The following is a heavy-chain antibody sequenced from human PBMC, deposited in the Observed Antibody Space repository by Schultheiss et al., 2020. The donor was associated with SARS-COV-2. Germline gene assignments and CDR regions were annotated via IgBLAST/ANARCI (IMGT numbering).Heavy chain of an antibody. J-gene: IGHJ3*02. CDR2: IIPIFGTA. D-gene: IGHD3-3*01. Sequence: SVKVSCKASGGTFSSYAISWVRQAPGQGLEWMGRIIPIFGTANYAQKFQGRVTITADESTSTAYMELSSLRTEDTAIYYCAKEKAWGEWAFDIWGQGTMVTVAS. CDR1: GGTFSSYA. V-gene: IGHV1-69*13. CDR3: AKEKAWGEWAFDI.